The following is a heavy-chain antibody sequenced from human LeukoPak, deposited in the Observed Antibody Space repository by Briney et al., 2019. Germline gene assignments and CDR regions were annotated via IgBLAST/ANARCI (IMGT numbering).Heavy chain of an antibody. CDR1: GFTVSTNY. Sequence: GGSLRLSCAVSGFTVSTNYMSWVRQAPGKGLEWVSIIYADGRTFYAASMKGRFTISRDDSQNTLSLQMNGLRAEDSAVYYCTRVVGGTASIDYCDYWGQGTLVTVSS. D-gene: IGHD2-21*01. CDR3: TRVVGGTASIDYCDY. CDR2: IYADGRT. V-gene: IGHV3-66*01. J-gene: IGHJ4*02.